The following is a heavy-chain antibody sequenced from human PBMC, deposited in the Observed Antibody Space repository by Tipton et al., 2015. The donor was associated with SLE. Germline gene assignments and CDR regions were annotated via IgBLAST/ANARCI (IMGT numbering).Heavy chain of an antibody. CDR2: IIPILGIA. CDR3: ARRGGGSGSFDY. Sequence: QLVQSGAEVKKPGSSVKVSCKASGGTFSSYTISWVRQAPGQGLEWMGRIIPILGIANYAQKFQGRVTITADKSTSTAYMELSSLRSEDTAVYYCARRGGGSGSFDYWGQGTLVTVSS. J-gene: IGHJ4*02. D-gene: IGHD5-12*01. V-gene: IGHV1-69*09. CDR1: GGTFSSYT.